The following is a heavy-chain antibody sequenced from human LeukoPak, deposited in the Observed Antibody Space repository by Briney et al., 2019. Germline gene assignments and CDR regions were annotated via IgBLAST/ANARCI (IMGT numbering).Heavy chain of an antibody. CDR2: ISAYNGNF. D-gene: IGHD3-10*01. V-gene: IGHV1-18*01. Sequence: GASVKVSCKASGYTFSSYGITWVRQAPGQGLEWMGWISAYNGNFNYAQKFQARVTMTTDTSTSTAYLELRSLRFDDTAVYYCAKDIYYGSWSYPGNWGQGTLVTVSS. J-gene: IGHJ4*02. CDR1: GYTFSSYG. CDR3: AKDIYYGSWSYPGN.